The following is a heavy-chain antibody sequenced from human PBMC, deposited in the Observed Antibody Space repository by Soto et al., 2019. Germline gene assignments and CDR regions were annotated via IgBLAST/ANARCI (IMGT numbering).Heavy chain of an antibody. D-gene: IGHD6-19*01. J-gene: IGHJ4*02. CDR2: IYYSGST. Sequence: SETLSLTCTVSGGSISSYYWSWIRQPPGKGLEWIGYIYYSGSTNYNPSLKSRVTISVDTSKNQFSLKLSSVTAADTAVYYCARAPSGQWLIFDYWGQGTLVTVSS. CDR3: ARAPSGQWLIFDY. CDR1: GGSISSYY. V-gene: IGHV4-59*01.